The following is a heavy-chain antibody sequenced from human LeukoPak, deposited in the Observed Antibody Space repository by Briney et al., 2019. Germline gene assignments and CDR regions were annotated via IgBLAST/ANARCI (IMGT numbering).Heavy chain of an antibody. Sequence: SETLSLTCTVSGGSISIYYWSWIRQPPGKGLEWIGYIYYSGSTNYNPSLKSRVTISVDTSKNQFSLKLSSVTAADTAVYYCARGTVVRGVQDYWGQGTLVTVSS. CDR1: GGSISIYY. D-gene: IGHD3-10*01. CDR3: ARGTVVRGVQDY. V-gene: IGHV4-59*01. J-gene: IGHJ4*02. CDR2: IYYSGST.